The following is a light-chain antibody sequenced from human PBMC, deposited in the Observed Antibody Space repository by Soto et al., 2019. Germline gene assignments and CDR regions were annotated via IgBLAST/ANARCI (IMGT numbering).Light chain of an antibody. J-gene: IGKJ4*01. CDR3: QQYNSWPLT. Sequence: EIVMTQSPATLSLSPGERATLSCRASESVSTNLAWYQQKAGQAPRLLIYGASTRATGIPARFSGSGSGTEFTLTISSLQSEDFAVYYCQQYNSWPLTFGGGTKVDIK. CDR2: GAS. V-gene: IGKV3-15*01. CDR1: ESVSTN.